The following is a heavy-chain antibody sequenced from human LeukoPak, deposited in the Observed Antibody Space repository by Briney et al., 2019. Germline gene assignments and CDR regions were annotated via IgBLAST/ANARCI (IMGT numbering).Heavy chain of an antibody. D-gene: IGHD3-22*01. V-gene: IGHV3-66*01. J-gene: IGHJ4*02. CDR1: GFTVSSNY. Sequence: GGSLRLSCAASGFTVSSNYMSWVRQAPGKGREWVSVIYSGGSTYYADSVKGRFTISRDNSKNTLYLQMNSLRAKDTAVYYCARPSLGVVVSWGQGTLVTVSS. CDR3: ARPSLGVVVS. CDR2: IYSGGST.